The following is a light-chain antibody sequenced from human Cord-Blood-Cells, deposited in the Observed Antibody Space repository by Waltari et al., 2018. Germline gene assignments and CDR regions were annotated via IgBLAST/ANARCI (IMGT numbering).Light chain of an antibody. CDR1: SSAVGSYNL. CDR3: CSYAGSSTPWV. Sequence: QSALTQPASVSGSPGQSITISCTGTSSAVGSYNLVSWYQQHPGKAPKLMIYEGSKRPSGVSNRFSGSKSGNTASLTISGLQAEDEADYYCCSYAGSSTPWVFGGGTKLTV. J-gene: IGLJ3*02. V-gene: IGLV2-23*01. CDR2: EGS.